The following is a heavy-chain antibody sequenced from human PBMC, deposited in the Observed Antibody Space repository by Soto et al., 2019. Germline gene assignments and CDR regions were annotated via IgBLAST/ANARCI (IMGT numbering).Heavy chain of an antibody. J-gene: IGHJ5*02. V-gene: IGHV4-31*03. CDR2: IYYSGGT. Sequence: QVQLQESGPGLVRPSQTLSLSCTVSGGSISNSANHWSGIRQHPGGGLEWIGYIYYSGGTYYSPSLKGRVTMSIDASKNQFSLKLSSVTAADTAVYYCAKGVRGVPNWFDPWGQGTLVTVSS. D-gene: IGHD3-10*01. CDR3: AKGVRGVPNWFDP. CDR1: GGSISNSANH.